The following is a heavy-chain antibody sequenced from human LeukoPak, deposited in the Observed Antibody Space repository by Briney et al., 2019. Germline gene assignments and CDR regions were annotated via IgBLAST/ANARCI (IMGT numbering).Heavy chain of an antibody. CDR2: IYYGGST. Sequence: SETLSLTCTVSGGSISSYYWSWIRQPPGKGLEWIGYIYYGGSTNYNPSLKSRVTISVDTSKNQFSLKLSSVTAADTAVYYCARSGYYYYYYGMDVWGQGTTVTVSS. CDR3: ARSGYYYYYYGMDV. D-gene: IGHD3-3*01. V-gene: IGHV4-59*01. CDR1: GGSISSYY. J-gene: IGHJ6*02.